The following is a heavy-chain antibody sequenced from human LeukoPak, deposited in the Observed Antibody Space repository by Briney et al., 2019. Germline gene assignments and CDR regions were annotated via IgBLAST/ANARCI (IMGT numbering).Heavy chain of an antibody. V-gene: IGHV2-5*08. CDR3: AHRQVDYVHFDY. CDR2: IYWDDDK. J-gene: IGHJ4*02. Sequence: SWVRQAPGKGLEWLALIYWDDDKRYRPSLKSRLTITKDTPKNQVVLTMTNMDPVDTATYYCAHRQVDYVHFDYWGQGTLVTVSS. D-gene: IGHD4-17*01.